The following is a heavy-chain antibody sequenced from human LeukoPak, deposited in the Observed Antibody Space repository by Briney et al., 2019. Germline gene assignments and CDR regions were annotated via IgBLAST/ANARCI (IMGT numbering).Heavy chain of an antibody. D-gene: IGHD5-24*01. J-gene: IGHJ4*02. CDR2: INHSGST. V-gene: IGHV4-34*01. CDR1: GGSFSGYY. CDR3: ARAGRDGYRG. Sequence: PSETLSLTCAVYGGSFSGYYWSWIRQPPGKGLEWIGEINHSGSTNYNPSLKSRVTISVDTSKNQFSLKLSSVTAADTAVYYCARAGRDGYRGWGQGTLVTVSS.